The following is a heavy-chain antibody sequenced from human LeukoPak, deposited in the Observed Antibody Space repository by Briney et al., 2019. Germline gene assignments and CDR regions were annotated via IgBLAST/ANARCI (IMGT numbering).Heavy chain of an antibody. J-gene: IGHJ4*02. Sequence: GAAVTVSCTASGYTFTSYGINWVGPAPGQGLEWMGWISAYNGNINYAQKFQGGVTMTTDTSTSTAYMELRSLRSDDTAVYYCARGRLGSSWYYFDYWGQGTLVTVSS. CDR1: GYTFTSYG. V-gene: IGHV1-18*01. CDR3: ARGRLGSSWYYFDY. CDR2: ISAYNGNI. D-gene: IGHD6-13*01.